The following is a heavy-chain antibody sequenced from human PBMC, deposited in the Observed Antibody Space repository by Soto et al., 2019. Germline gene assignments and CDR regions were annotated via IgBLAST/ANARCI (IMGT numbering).Heavy chain of an antibody. V-gene: IGHV4-34*01. Sequence: PSETLSLTCAVYGGSFSGYYWSWIRQPPGKGLEWIGEINHSGSTNYNPSLKSRVTISVDTSKNQFSLKLSSVTAADTAVYYCARASSEQDYYYGMDVWGQGTTVTVSS. CDR2: INHSGST. CDR3: ARASSEQDYYYGMDV. D-gene: IGHD6-25*01. CDR1: GGSFSGYY. J-gene: IGHJ6*02.